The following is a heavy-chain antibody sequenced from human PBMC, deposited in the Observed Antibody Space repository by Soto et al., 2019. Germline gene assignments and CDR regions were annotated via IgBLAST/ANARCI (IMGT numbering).Heavy chain of an antibody. J-gene: IGHJ3*02. CDR3: ARGAAAGTGHAFDI. CDR1: GGSISSGGYY. V-gene: IGHV4-31*03. Sequence: PSETLSLTCTVSGGSISSGGYYWSWIRQHPGKGLEWIGYIYYSGSTYYNPSLKSRVTISVDTSKNQFSLKLSSVTAADTAVYYCARGAAAGTGHAFDIWGQGTMVTVSS. CDR2: IYYSGST. D-gene: IGHD6-13*01.